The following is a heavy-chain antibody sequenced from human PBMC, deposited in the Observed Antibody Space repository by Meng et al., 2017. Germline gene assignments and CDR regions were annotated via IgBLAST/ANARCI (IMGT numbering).Heavy chain of an antibody. CDR3: ARGRKKGIAYYYDSSGYYSAFDI. D-gene: IGHD3-22*01. V-gene: IGHV4-34*01. Sequence: SETLSLTCAVYGGSFSGYYWSWIRQPPGKGLEWIGEINHSGSTNYNPSLKSRVTISVDTSKNQFSLKLSSVTAADTAVYYCARGRKKGIAYYYDSSGYYSAFDIWGQGKRV. CDR2: INHSGST. CDR1: GGSFSGYY. J-gene: IGHJ3*02.